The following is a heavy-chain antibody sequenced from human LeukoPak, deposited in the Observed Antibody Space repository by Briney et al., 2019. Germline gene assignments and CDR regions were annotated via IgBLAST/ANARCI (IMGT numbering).Heavy chain of an antibody. V-gene: IGHV3-23*01. CDR1: GFPFSSYG. Sequence: GGSLRLSCAASGFPFSSYGMSWVRQAPGKGLEWVSAISGSGGSTYYADSVKGRFTISRDNSKNTLYLQMNSLRAEDTAVYYCARVSLELPDTFDYWGQGTLVTVSS. J-gene: IGHJ4*02. D-gene: IGHD1-7*01. CDR2: ISGSGGST. CDR3: ARVSLELPDTFDY.